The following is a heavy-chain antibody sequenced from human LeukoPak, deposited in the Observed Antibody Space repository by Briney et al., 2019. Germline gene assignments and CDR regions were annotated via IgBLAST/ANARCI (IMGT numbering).Heavy chain of an antibody. J-gene: IGHJ4*02. CDR1: GFTFSSYS. Sequence: PGGSLRLSCAASGFTFSSYSMNWVRQAPGKGLEWVSCISGTSSTMYYADSVKGRFTISRDNAKTSLYLQMISLRDEDTAVYYCARRLGTSMLDYWGQGTLVTVSS. D-gene: IGHD1-7*01. V-gene: IGHV3-48*02. CDR2: ISGTSSTM. CDR3: ARRLGTSMLDY.